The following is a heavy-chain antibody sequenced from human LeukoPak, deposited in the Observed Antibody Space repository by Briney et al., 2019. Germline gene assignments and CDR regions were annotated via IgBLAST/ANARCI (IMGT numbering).Heavy chain of an antibody. CDR3: ATFQSLYCSSTSCYSTKVLDV. V-gene: IGHV1-24*01. J-gene: IGHJ6*04. CDR2: FDPEDGET. Sequence: ASVKVSCKGCGWTLTELSMHWVRQAPGKGLEWMGGFDPEDGETIYAQKFQGRVTMTEETYTDTAYMELSSLRSEDTAVYYCATFQSLYCSSTSCYSTKVLDVWGKETTVTVSS. D-gene: IGHD2-2*01. CDR1: GWTLTELS.